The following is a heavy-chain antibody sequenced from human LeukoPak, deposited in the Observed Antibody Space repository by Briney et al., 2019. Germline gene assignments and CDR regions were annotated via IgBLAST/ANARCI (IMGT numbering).Heavy chain of an antibody. CDR2: ISVSGST. Sequence: GGFLRLSCAASGFTFSSYVMSWVRQAPGRGLEWVSRISVSGSTYYADSVKGRFTISRDSSKNTLYLQMNSLRAEDTAVYYCAKGSGSSTWQSHFDYWGQGTLVTVSS. D-gene: IGHD6-13*01. CDR1: GFTFSSYV. CDR3: AKGSGSSTWQSHFDY. J-gene: IGHJ4*02. V-gene: IGHV3-23*01.